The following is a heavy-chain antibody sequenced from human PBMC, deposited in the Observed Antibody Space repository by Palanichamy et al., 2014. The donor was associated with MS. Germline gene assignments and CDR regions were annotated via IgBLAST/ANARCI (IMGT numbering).Heavy chain of an antibody. CDR3: AREMFPFNRFNDH. J-gene: IGHJ4*02. D-gene: IGHD3-10*02. V-gene: IGHV4-4*07. CDR2: ISATGGT. Sequence: QVQLRESGPGLVKPSESLSLSCTVSGGSIGHYYWSWIRQPAGKGLEWIGRISATGGTNYNPSLNGRISISLDTSKTQFSLRLTSLTAADTAVYYCAREMFPFNRFNDHWGQGILVTVSS. CDR1: GGSIGHYY.